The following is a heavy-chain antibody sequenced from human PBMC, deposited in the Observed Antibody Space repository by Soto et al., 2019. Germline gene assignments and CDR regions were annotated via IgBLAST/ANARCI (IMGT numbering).Heavy chain of an antibody. J-gene: IGHJ2*01. D-gene: IGHD4-17*01. CDR3: ARKGRGYGDYVLWYFDL. CDR2: IYYSGRT. Sequence: QVQLQESGPGLVKPSETLALTCTVSGGSISSYYWGWIPQPPGKGLEWIGYIYYSGRTNYNPSLKRRVTISVDTAKNQFSPQLSSVTAADTAVYYCARKGRGYGDYVLWYFDLWGRCTLVTVSS. V-gene: IGHV4-59*08. CDR1: GGSISSYY.